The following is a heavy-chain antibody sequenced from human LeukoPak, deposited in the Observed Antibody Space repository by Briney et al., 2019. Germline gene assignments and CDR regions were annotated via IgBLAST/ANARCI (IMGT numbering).Heavy chain of an antibody. CDR2: INPNSGGT. CDR1: GYTFTGYY. Sequence: ASVTVSCKASGYTFTGYYMHWVRQAPGQGLEWMGWINPNSGGTNYAQKFQGRVTMTRDTSISTAYMELSRLRSDDTAVYYCARDFLVVVAATPPWFDPWGQGTLVTVSS. CDR3: ARDFLVVVAATPPWFDP. J-gene: IGHJ5*02. D-gene: IGHD2-15*01. V-gene: IGHV1-2*02.